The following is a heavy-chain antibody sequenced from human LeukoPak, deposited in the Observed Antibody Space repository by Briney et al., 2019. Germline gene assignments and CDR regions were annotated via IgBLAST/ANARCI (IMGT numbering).Heavy chain of an antibody. CDR3: ATRLGGYGTLDY. V-gene: IGHV1-24*01. D-gene: IGHD5-12*01. J-gene: IGHJ4*02. CDR2: FDPEDGET. CDR1: GYTLTELS. Sequence: ASVKVSCKVSGYTLTELSMHWVRQSPGKGLEWMGGFDPEDGETIYAQKFQGRVTMTEDTSTDTAYMELSSLRSEDTAVYYCATRLGGYGTLDYWGQGTLVTVSS.